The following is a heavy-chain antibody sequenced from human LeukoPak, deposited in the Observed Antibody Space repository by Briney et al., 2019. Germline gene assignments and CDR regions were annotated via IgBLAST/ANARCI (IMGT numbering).Heavy chain of an antibody. CDR3: ARVGSGSYYY. CDR1: GFTFSSYA. Sequence: GGSLRLSCAASGFTFSSYAMHWVRQAPGKGLEYVSVISSNGGSTYYANSVKGRFTISRDNSKNTLYLQMGSLRAEDMAVYYCARVGSGSYYYWGQGTLVTVSS. J-gene: IGHJ4*02. V-gene: IGHV3-64*01. D-gene: IGHD3-10*01. CDR2: ISSNGGST.